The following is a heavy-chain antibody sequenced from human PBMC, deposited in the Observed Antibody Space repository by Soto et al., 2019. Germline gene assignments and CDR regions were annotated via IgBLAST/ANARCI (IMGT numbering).Heavy chain of an antibody. CDR3: ARAPGLGSDPPPNWFDP. Sequence: QVQLVQSGAEVKKPGASVKVSCKASGYTFTSYYMHWVRQAPGQGLEWRGIINPSGGRRSSGQKFQGRATMPRDTPKSTGYMELSSLRSEDTAVYYCARAPGLGSDPPPNWFDPWGQGTLVTVSS. CDR2: INPSGGRR. V-gene: IGHV1-46*01. D-gene: IGHD3-10*01. J-gene: IGHJ5*02. CDR1: GYTFTSYY.